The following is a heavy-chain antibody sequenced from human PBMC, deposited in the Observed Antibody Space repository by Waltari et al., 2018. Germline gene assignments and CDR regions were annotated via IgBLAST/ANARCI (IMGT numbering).Heavy chain of an antibody. CDR3: AKARGGVGARNWYFDY. D-gene: IGHD1-26*01. Sequence: EVQLLESGGGLVQPGGSLRLSCAASGFTFRSYAMSWVRQAPGKGLEWVSAISGSGGSTYYADSVNGRFTISRDNSKNTLYLQMNSLRAEDTAVYYCAKARGGVGARNWYFDYWGQGTLVTVSS. J-gene: IGHJ4*02. CDR2: ISGSGGST. V-gene: IGHV3-23*01. CDR1: GFTFRSYA.